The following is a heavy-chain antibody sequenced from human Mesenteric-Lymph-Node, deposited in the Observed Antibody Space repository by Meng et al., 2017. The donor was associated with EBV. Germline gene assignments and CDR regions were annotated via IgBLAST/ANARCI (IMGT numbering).Heavy chain of an antibody. V-gene: IGHV4-34*01. CDR3: ARGRRRSLGDVVVPASFEF. J-gene: IGHJ4*02. D-gene: IGHD2-2*01. CDR2: INHSGST. Sequence: HWGHVLWTPAEYLSLACAGKGDSRRHYYWSSVRQPPGRGPDLNGEINHSGSTTYTPSLKSRVTRSEDTSKNQFSLTPTSVTAADTAVYYCARGRRRSLGDVVVPASFEFWGQGTLVTVSS. CDR1: GDSRRHYY.